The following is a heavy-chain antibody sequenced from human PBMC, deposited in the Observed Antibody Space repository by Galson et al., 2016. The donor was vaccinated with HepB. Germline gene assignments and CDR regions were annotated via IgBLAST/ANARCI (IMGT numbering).Heavy chain of an antibody. J-gene: IGHJ4*02. CDR2: VNQDGGEK. D-gene: IGHD1-7*01. Sequence: SLRLSCAASGFTFSYYWMSWVRQAPGKGLEWVANVNQDGGEKYYVDSVKGRFTISRDNAKNSLYLQMNSLRVEDTAVYYCVSYATGHGGTGYWGPGILVTVSS. V-gene: IGHV3-7*01. CDR1: GFTFSYYW. CDR3: VSYATGHGGTGY.